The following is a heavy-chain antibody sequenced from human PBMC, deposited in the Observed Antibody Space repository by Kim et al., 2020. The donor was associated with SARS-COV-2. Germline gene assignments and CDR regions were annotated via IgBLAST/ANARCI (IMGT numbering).Heavy chain of an antibody. J-gene: IGHJ2*01. V-gene: IGHV3-11*01. CDR1: GFTFSDYF. CDR2: IRSVGNYI. Sequence: GGSLRLSCAASGFTFSDYFMSWIRQVPGKGLEWIAYIRSVGNYIYYADSVKGRFSISRDNAKNSLYLQMNSVRAEDTAVYYCAREEQWPHWYFDLWGRGTLVTVSS. D-gene: IGHD6-19*01. CDR3: AREEQWPHWYFDL.